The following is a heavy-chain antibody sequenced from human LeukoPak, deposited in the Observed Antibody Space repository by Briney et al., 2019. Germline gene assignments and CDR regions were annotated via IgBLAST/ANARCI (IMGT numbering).Heavy chain of an antibody. V-gene: IGHV4-39*02. CDR3: ARGGRYYQPFEY. D-gene: IGHD3-10*01. J-gene: IGHJ4*02. Sequence: PSETLSLTCSVPGDSISNTNYSWGWIRQAPGKGLEWIGTTHYSGSTCYNPSLKSRATIFVDTANNHISLKLRSVTVADTAVYYCARGGRYYQPFEYWGQGTLVAVSS. CDR2: THYSGST. CDR1: GDSISNTNYS.